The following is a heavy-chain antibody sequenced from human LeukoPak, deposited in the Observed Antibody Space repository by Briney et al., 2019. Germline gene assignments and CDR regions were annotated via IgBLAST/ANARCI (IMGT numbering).Heavy chain of an antibody. J-gene: IGHJ4*02. CDR2: IKNDGSET. CDR1: GFNFRDHW. CDR3: VKNDGWFHLAQ. V-gene: IGHV3-7*03. Sequence: GGSLRLSCAVSGFNFRDHWMDWVRQAPGKGLEWVGHIKNDGSETYYLDSLKGRFSISRDNTNNALYLQMNSLRVEDTAVYYCVKNDGWFHLAQWGQGTLVTVSS. D-gene: IGHD6-19*01.